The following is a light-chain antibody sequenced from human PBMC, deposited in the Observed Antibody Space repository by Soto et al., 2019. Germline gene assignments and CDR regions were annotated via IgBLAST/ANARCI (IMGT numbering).Light chain of an antibody. CDR3: SSYTSCSTLWI. Sequence: QSALTQPASVSGSPGQSITISCTGTSSDVGGYNYVSWYQQHPGKAPKLMIYEVTNRPSGVSNRFSGSKSGNMASLTISGLQAEDEADYYCSSYTSCSTLWIFGGGTKLTVL. V-gene: IGLV2-14*03. CDR2: EVT. CDR1: SSDVGGYNY. J-gene: IGLJ2*01.